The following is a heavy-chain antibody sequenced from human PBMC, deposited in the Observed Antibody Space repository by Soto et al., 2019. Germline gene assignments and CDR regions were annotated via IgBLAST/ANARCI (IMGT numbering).Heavy chain of an antibody. CDR3: ARGDYDDTSGPFPDAFDI. D-gene: IGHD3-22*01. J-gene: IGHJ3*02. V-gene: IGHV3-7*04. CDR2: IKPDGSEK. Sequence: PGGSLRLSCAASGFTFNTYWMSWVRQAPGKGLEWVANIKPDGSEKWYVDSVKGRFTISRDNAKNSLYLQMNSLRAEDTAVYFCARGDYDDTSGPFPDAFDIWGQGTMVTVAS. CDR1: GFTFNTYW.